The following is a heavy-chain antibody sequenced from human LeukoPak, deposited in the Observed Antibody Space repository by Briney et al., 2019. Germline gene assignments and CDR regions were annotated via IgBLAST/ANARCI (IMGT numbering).Heavy chain of an antibody. CDR2: ISGYNGNT. CDR3: ARADSWELLRAWFDP. J-gene: IGHJ5*02. V-gene: IGHV1-18*01. D-gene: IGHD1-26*01. CDR1: GYTFSSFG. Sequence: ASVKVSCKASGYTFSSFGISWVRQAPGQGIEWMGWISGYNGNTKYAEKFQGRVTLTTDTSTDTVYMEVRSLTSDDTAVYYCARADSWELLRAWFDPWGQGTLVTVPS.